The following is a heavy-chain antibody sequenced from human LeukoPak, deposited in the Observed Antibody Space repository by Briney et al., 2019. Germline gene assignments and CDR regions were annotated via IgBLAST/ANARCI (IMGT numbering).Heavy chain of an antibody. V-gene: IGHV3-66*01. Sequence: GGSLRLSCAASGFTFSSNYMSWVRQAPGKGLEWVSVIYSGGSTYYADSVKGRFTISRDNSKNTLYLQMNSLRAADTAVYYCYYGSGSYYPETYYYYYGMDVWGQGTTVTVSS. CDR2: IYSGGST. CDR1: GFTFSSNY. CDR3: YYGSGSYYPETYYYYYGMDV. J-gene: IGHJ6*02. D-gene: IGHD3-10*01.